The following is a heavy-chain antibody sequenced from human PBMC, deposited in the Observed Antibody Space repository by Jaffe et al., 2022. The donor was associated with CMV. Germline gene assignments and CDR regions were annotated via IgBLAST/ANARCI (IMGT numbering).Heavy chain of an antibody. V-gene: IGHV4-4*07. CDR2: IYTSGST. J-gene: IGHJ6*02. CDR3: ARDLIGYCSGGSCYPSYYYYGMDV. D-gene: IGHD2-15*01. CDR1: GGSISSYY. Sequence: QVQLQESGPGLVKPSETLSLTCTVSGGSISSYYWSWIRQPAGKGLEWIGRIYTSGSTNYNPSLKSRVTMSVDTSKNQFSLKLSSVTAADTAVYYCARDLIGYCSGGSCYPSYYYYGMDVWGQGTTVTVSS.